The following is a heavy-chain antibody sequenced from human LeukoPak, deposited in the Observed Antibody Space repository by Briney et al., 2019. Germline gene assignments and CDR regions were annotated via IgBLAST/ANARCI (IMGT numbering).Heavy chain of an antibody. J-gene: IGHJ4*02. Sequence: PGGSLRLSCAGSGFTFSDAWMSWVRQAPGKGLEWVGRIKTKTDGCTTDYAAHVKGRFTISRDDSQNTLYMEMNSLKTEDTAVYYCTTDRRYSSFYWGQGTLVTVSS. CDR3: TTDRRYSSFY. CDR2: IKTKTDGCTT. CDR1: GFTFSDAW. D-gene: IGHD6-19*01. V-gene: IGHV3-15*01.